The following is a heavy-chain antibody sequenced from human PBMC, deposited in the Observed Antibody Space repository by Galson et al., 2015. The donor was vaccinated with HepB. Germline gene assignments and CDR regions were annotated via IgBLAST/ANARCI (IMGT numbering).Heavy chain of an antibody. D-gene: IGHD5-18*01. J-gene: IGHJ6*03. CDR1: GGSISSYY. CDR3: ASGGYSYGYYYYYMDV. Sequence: QVQLQESGPGLVKPSETLSLTCTVSGGSISSYYWSWIRQPPGKGLEWIGYIYYSGSTNYNPSLRSRVTISVDTSKNQFSLKLSSVTAADTAVYYCASGGYSYGYYYYYMDVWGKGTTVAVSS. CDR2: IYYSGST. V-gene: IGHV4-59*01.